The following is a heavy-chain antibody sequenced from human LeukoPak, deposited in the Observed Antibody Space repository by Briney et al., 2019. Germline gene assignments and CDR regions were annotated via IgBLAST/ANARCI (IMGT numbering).Heavy chain of an antibody. CDR3: ARDANWGFDAFDI. J-gene: IGHJ3*02. D-gene: IGHD7-27*01. V-gene: IGHV3-30-3*01. CDR2: ISYDGSNK. CDR1: GFTFSSCA. Sequence: GGSLRLSCAASGFTFSSCAMHWVRQAPGKGLEWVAVISYDGSNKYYADSVKGRFTISRDNSENTLYLQMNSLRAEDTAVYYCARDANWGFDAFDIWGQGAMVTVSS.